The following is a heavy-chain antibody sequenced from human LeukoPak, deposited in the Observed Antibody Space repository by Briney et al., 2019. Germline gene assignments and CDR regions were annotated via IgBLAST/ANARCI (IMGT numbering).Heavy chain of an antibody. CDR3: ARGLDCSSTSCTFAY. Sequence: PSETLSLACAVYRDSFRGYHWTWIRQPPGKGVEWIGELNHSGNTNYNPSLKSRVTISVDTSQNQFCVELSSVTGADTAVYYWARGLDCSSTSCTFAYGGQGTLVTASS. V-gene: IGHV4-34*01. CDR2: LNHSGNT. J-gene: IGHJ4*02. D-gene: IGHD2-2*01. CDR1: RDSFRGYH.